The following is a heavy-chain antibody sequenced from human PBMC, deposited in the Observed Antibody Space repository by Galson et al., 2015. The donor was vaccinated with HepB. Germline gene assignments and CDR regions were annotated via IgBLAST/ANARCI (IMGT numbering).Heavy chain of an antibody. D-gene: IGHD6-19*01. J-gene: IGHJ3*02. Sequence: SLRLSCAASGFTFSSYGMHWVRQAPGKGLEWVAFIRYDGSNKYYADSVKGRFTISRDNSKNTLYLQMNSLRAEDTAVYYCAKDMAVAGTGGLDAFDIWGQGTMVTVSS. V-gene: IGHV3-30*02. CDR3: AKDMAVAGTGGLDAFDI. CDR1: GFTFSSYG. CDR2: IRYDGSNK.